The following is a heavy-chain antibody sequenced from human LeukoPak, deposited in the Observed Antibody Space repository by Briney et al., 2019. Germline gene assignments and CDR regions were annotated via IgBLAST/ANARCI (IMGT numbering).Heavy chain of an antibody. CDR2: ITGPGEGT. Sequence: SLRLSCEASGFTFSAYALSWVSQAPGKGLEWVSAITGPGEGTWHADSVKGRFTTSRDNSQRTLYLQMNSLRAEDTAVYYCAKRIVGWYQIDYWGHGTLVTVSS. CDR1: GFTFSAYA. V-gene: IGHV3-23*01. J-gene: IGHJ4*01. CDR3: AKRIVGWYQIDY. D-gene: IGHD6-19*01.